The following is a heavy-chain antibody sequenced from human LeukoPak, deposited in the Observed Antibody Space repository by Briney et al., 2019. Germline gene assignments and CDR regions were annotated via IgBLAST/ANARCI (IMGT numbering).Heavy chain of an antibody. D-gene: IGHD2-15*01. CDR3: AKVSGPRYCSGGSCYYYFDY. J-gene: IGHJ4*02. CDR2: IWYGGSNK. CDR1: GFTFSSYG. Sequence: GGSLRLSCAASGFTFSSYGMHWVRQAPGKGLEWVAVIWYGGSNKYYADSVKGRFTISRDNSKNTLYLQMNSLRAEDTAVYYCAKVSGPRYCSGGSCYYYFDYWGQGTLVTVSS. V-gene: IGHV3-30*02.